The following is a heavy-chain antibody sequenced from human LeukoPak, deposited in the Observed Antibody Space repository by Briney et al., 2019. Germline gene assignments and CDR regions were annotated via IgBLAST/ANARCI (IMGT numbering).Heavy chain of an antibody. CDR1: GFTFSDPY. V-gene: IGHV3-15*01. D-gene: IGHD4-17*01. CDR2: IKSKTDGGTT. CDR3: TEDLTVPTPIDY. Sequence: PGGSLRLSCAASGFTFSDPYMSWMRQAPGKGLEWVGRIKSKTDGGTTDYAAPVKGRFTILRDDSKNTLYLQMNRLKTEDTAVYYWTEDLTVPTPIDYWVEGTLVAVSS. J-gene: IGHJ4*02.